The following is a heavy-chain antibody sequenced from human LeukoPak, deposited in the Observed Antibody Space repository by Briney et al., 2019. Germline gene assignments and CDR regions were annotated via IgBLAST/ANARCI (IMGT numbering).Heavy chain of an antibody. D-gene: IGHD7-27*01. CDR3: ARDGPPLTGDGVDY. V-gene: IGHV3-74*01. CDR1: GFTFSSYV. CDR2: ISHDGFI. J-gene: IGHJ4*02. Sequence: HPGGSLRLSCETAGFTFSSYVMHWVRRTPGKGLVWVSRISHDGFISYADSVKGRFTISRDNAKNTLILQMNSLRAEDTAVYYCARDGPPLTGDGVDYWGQGTLVTVSS.